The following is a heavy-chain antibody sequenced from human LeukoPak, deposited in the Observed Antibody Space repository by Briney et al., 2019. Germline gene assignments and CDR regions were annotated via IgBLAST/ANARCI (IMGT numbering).Heavy chain of an antibody. Sequence: SQTLSLTCTVSGGSISSGSYYWSWIRQPAGKGLEWIGRIYTSGSTNYNPSLKSRVAISVDTSKNQFSLKLSSVTAADTAVYYCARDRPEVRYCSSTSCKDAFDIWGQGTMVTVSS. V-gene: IGHV4-61*02. CDR2: IYTSGST. D-gene: IGHD2-2*01. CDR1: GGSISSGSYY. CDR3: ARDRPEVRYCSSTSCKDAFDI. J-gene: IGHJ3*02.